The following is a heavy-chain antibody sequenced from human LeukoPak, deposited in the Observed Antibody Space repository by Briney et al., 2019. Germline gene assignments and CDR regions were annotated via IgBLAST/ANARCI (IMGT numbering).Heavy chain of an antibody. Sequence: ASVKVSCKASGYTFTSYSMHWVRQAPGQGLEWMGIINPSGGSTSYAQKFQGRVTMTRDTSTSTVYMELSSLRSEDTAVYYCARAHCSSTSCWNDAFDIWGQGTMVTVSS. D-gene: IGHD2-2*01. V-gene: IGHV1-46*01. CDR2: INPSGGST. CDR3: ARAHCSSTSCWNDAFDI. J-gene: IGHJ3*02. CDR1: GYTFTSYS.